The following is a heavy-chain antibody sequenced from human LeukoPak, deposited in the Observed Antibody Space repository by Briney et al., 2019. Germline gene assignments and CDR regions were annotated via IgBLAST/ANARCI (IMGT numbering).Heavy chain of an antibody. J-gene: IGHJ4*02. CDR3: ARDPGYCTASTCYSMPFDN. CDR1: GFTFGSYS. D-gene: IGHD2-15*01. CDR2: IRSSGSYI. Sequence: PGGSLRLSCAASGFTFGSYSLNWVRQAPGKGLEWVSSIRSSGSYIHYADSVKGRFSISRDNAKNSLYLQMHSLSAEDTAVYYCARDPGYCTASTCYSMPFDNWGQGTLVTVSS. V-gene: IGHV3-21*01.